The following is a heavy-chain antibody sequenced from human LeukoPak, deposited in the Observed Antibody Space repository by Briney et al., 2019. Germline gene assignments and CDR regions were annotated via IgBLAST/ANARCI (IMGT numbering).Heavy chain of an antibody. D-gene: IGHD2-2*01. J-gene: IGHJ4*02. CDR1: GGSLSSHY. CDR3: ARFSSGCSTSSCYLTY. CDR2: IHDTGST. V-gene: IGHV4-59*11. Sequence: SEALSLTCSVSGGSLSSHYWSWIRQPPGKGLELIGHIHDTGSTFYNPSLRGRVTTSLDTSNNQFSLKLTSMTAADTAVYYCARFSSGCSTSSCYLTYWGQGTLVTVS.